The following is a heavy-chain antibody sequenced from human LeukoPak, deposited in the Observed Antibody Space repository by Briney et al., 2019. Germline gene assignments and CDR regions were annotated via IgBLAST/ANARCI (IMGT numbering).Heavy chain of an antibody. CDR3: ARQAGGTSGPFDY. CDR1: GGSISSDDYY. CDR2: ITYSGST. V-gene: IGHV4-30-4*01. D-gene: IGHD4-23*01. J-gene: IGHJ4*02. Sequence: PSQTLSLTCTVSGGSISSDDYYWSWIRQPPGKGLEWIVHITYSGSTDYSPSLRSRVTMSVDTSKNQFSLKLSSVSAADTAVYYCARQAGGTSGPFDYWGQGTLVTVSS.